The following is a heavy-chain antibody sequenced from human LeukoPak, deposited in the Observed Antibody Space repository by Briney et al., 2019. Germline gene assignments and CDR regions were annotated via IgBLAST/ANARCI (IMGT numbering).Heavy chain of an antibody. Sequence: PGGSLRLSCAASGFTFSSYGMHWVRQAPGKGLGWVAVISYDGSNKYYADSVKGRFTISRDNSKNTLYLQMNSLRAEDTAVYYCAKERGGLQYGDYYYYYYYGMDVWGQGTTVTVSS. V-gene: IGHV3-30*18. J-gene: IGHJ6*02. CDR2: ISYDGSNK. CDR1: GFTFSSYG. D-gene: IGHD4-17*01. CDR3: AKERGGLQYGDYYYYYYYGMDV.